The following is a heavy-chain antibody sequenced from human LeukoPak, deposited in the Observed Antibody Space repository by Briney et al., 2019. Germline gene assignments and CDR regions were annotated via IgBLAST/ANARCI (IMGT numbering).Heavy chain of an antibody. V-gene: IGHV1-8*01. Sequence: ASVEVSCTASGYTFTSFDINWVRQATGQGLEWMGWMNPNSGNTGYAQKFQGRVTMTRNTSISTAYMELSSLRSEDTAVYYCARGEAVTTFDYWGQGTLVTVSS. CDR2: MNPNSGNT. D-gene: IGHD4-17*01. J-gene: IGHJ4*02. CDR1: GYTFTSFD. CDR3: ARGEAVTTFDY.